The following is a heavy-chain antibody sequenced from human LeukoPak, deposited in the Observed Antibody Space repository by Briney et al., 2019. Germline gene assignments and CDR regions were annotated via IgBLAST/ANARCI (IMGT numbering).Heavy chain of an antibody. V-gene: IGHV4-4*08. CDR2: IYPLETT. J-gene: IGHJ3*02. D-gene: IGHD6-19*01. Sequence: SETLSLTCTVSGGSISSYYWSWLRQPPGKEPEWIGRIYPLETTNYNPSLKSRVAISVDTSKNQFSLKLSSVTAADTAVYYCARGIVAGLGVSFDIWGQGTMVTVSS. CDR1: GGSISSYY. CDR3: ARGIVAGLGVSFDI.